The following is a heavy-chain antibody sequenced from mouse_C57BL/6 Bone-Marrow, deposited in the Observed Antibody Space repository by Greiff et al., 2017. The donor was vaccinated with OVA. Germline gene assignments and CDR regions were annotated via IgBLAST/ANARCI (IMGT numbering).Heavy chain of an antibody. CDR1: GYTFTSYW. CDR2: IYPGSGST. V-gene: IGHV1-55*01. J-gene: IGHJ3*01. CDR3: ARLGIYDGYSAWFAY. D-gene: IGHD2-3*01. Sequence: QVQLQQPGAELVKPGASVKMSCKASGYTFTSYWITWVKQRPGQGLEWIGDIYPGSGSTTYNEKFKSKATLTVDTSSSTAYMQLSSLTSEDSAVYYCARLGIYDGYSAWFAYWGQGTLVTVSA.